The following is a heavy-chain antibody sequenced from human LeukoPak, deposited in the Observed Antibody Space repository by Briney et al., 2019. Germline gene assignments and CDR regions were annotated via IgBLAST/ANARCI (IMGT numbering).Heavy chain of an antibody. D-gene: IGHD6-13*01. CDR3: ASDNSSSSVY. J-gene: IGHJ4*02. CDR1: GGSISSSSYY. CDR2: IYYSGST. V-gene: IGHV4-39*01. Sequence: PSETLSLTCTVSGGSISSSSYYWGWIRQPPGKGLEWIGSIYYSGSTYYNPSLKSRVTISVDTPKNQFSLKLSSVTAAETAVYYCASDNSSSSVYWGQGTLVTVSS.